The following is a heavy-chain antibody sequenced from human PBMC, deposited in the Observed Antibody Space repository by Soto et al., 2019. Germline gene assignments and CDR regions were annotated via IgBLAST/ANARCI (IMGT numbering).Heavy chain of an antibody. Sequence: EVQLVESGGGLEQPGRSLRLSCVGSGFRFGDFAMHWVRRAPGKGLEWVSGITWNSGSIGYAESVRGRFTISRDNAKNSLYLHMDNLRADDTALYYCAKDTKASIVHSWGQGIQVTVSS. J-gene: IGHJ4*02. V-gene: IGHV3-9*01. CDR2: ITWNSGSI. CDR3: AKDTKASIVHS. D-gene: IGHD2-15*01. CDR1: GFRFGDFA.